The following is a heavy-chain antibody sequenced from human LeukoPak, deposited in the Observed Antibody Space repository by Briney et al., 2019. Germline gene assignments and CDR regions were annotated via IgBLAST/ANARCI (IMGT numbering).Heavy chain of an antibody. CDR1: GFTVSSNY. J-gene: IGHJ6*03. CDR3: ARGPDPLYFYYYYMDV. Sequence: GGSLRLSCTASGFTVSSNYMCWVRQAPGKGLEWVSVIYSGGATYHADSVKARFTISRDNSKNTLYLQMNSLRAEDTAVYYCARGPDPLYFYYYYMDVWGKGTTVTVSS. V-gene: IGHV3-53*01. CDR2: IYSGGAT.